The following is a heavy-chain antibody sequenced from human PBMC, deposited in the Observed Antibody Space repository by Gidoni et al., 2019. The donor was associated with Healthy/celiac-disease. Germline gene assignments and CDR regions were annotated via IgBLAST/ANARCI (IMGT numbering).Heavy chain of an antibody. J-gene: IGHJ6*02. D-gene: IGHD1-26*01. CDR2: ISWNSGSI. CDR3: AKDGGVGATTYYYGMDV. CDR1: GLTLDDYA. V-gene: IGHV3-9*01. Sequence: EVQLVESGGGLVQPGRSRRSSCAASGLTLDDYAMHWVRQAPGKGRGWVSGISWNSGSIGYADSVKGRFTISSDNAKNSLYLQMNSLRAEDTALYYCAKDGGVGATTYYYGMDVWGQGTTVTVSS.